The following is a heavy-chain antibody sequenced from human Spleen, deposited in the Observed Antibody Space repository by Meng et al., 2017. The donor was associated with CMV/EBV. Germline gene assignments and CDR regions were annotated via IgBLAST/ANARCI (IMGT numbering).Heavy chain of an antibody. J-gene: IGHJ4*02. CDR1: GFTFSSYW. CDR3: AREGPGYSYGSYFDY. V-gene: IGHV3-7*01. CDR2: IEQDGSEK. D-gene: IGHD5-18*01. Sequence: SGFTFSSYWMRWVRQAPGKGLEWVANIEQDGSEKYYVDSVKGRFTISRDNAKNSLYLQMNSLTAEDTAVYYCAREGPGYSYGSYFDYWGQGTLVTVSS.